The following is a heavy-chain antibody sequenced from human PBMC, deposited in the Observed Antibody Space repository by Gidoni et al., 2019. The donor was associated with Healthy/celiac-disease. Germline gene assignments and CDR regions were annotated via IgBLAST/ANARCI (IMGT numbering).Heavy chain of an antibody. CDR3: ARGFSSIAAAGPAALNWFDP. CDR2: TYYRSKWYN. J-gene: IGHJ5*02. D-gene: IGHD6-13*01. V-gene: IGHV6-1*01. Sequence: GQLQQSGPGLVKPSQTLSLTCAISGDSVSSNSAAWNWIRQSPSRGLEWLGRTYYRSKWYNDYAVSVKSRITINPDTSKNQFSLQLNSVTPEDTAVYYCARGFSSIAAAGPAALNWFDPWGQGTLVTVSS. CDR1: GDSVSSNSAA.